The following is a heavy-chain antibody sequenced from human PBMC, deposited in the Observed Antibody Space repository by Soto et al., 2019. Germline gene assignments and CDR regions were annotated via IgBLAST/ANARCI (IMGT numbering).Heavy chain of an antibody. J-gene: IGHJ3*02. CDR1: GFICSSYD. Sequence: GGSLRLSCAVSGFICSSYDMSWVRQAPGKGLEWVSTILVGGSTHYEDSVKGRFAISRDTSKNTVYLQMNSLTAGDTAFYYCAKATATSGGAFEIYGQGTMVTVSS. V-gene: IGHV3-23*01. CDR3: AKATATSGGAFEI. CDR2: ILVGGST. D-gene: IGHD1-1*01.